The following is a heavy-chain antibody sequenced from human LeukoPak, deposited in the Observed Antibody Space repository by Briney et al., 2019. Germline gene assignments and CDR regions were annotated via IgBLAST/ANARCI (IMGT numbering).Heavy chain of an antibody. V-gene: IGHV4-59*01. D-gene: IGHD4-23*01. CDR1: GGSISSYY. J-gene: IGHJ2*01. CDR3: ARDRAVYGGNSDWYFDL. Sequence: SETLSLTCTVSGGSISSYYWSWIRQPPGKGLEWIGYIYYSGSTNYNPSLKSRVTISVDTSKNQFSLKLSSVTAADTAVYYCARDRAVYGGNSDWYFDLWGRGTQVTVSS. CDR2: IYYSGST.